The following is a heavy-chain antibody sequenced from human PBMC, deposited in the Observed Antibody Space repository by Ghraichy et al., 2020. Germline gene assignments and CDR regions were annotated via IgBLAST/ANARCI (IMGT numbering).Heavy chain of an antibody. V-gene: IGHV4-34*01. D-gene: IGHD3-22*01. Sequence: ESLNISCAVYGGSFSGYYWSWIRQPPGKGLEWIGEINHSGSTNYNPSLKSRVTISVDTSKNQFSLKLSSVTAADTAVYYCASVKVVVHPYDWFDPWGQGTLVTVSS. CDR1: GGSFSGYY. CDR2: INHSGST. CDR3: ASVKVVVHPYDWFDP. J-gene: IGHJ5*02.